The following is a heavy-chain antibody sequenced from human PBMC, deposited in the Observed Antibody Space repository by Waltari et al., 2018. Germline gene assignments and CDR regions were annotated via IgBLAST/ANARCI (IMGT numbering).Heavy chain of an antibody. Sequence: EVQLVESGGDLVQPGGSLRLSCSASGFFFGGYAMSWVRQAPGQGLEWVAGISGGGGVTYYVDSVKGRFTVSRDNPNNKVDLQMNSLGVEDSAMYYCARMDSGTYTAHFEWWGQGTLVTVSS. V-gene: IGHV3-23*04. CDR1: GFFFGGYA. J-gene: IGHJ4*02. D-gene: IGHD1-26*01. CDR3: ARMDSGTYTAHFEW. CDR2: ISGGGGVT.